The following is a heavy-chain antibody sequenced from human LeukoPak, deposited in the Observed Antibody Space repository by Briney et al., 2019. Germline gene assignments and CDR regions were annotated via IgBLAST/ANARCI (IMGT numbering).Heavy chain of an antibody. CDR2: INWNGGST. Sequence: GGSLRLSCAASGFTFDDYGMSWVRQAPGKGLEWVSGINWNGGSTGYADSVKGRISISRDNAKNSLYLQMKNLRVEDTALYYCVRHAPITGTSYSWFDPWGQGTLVTVSS. CDR3: VRHAPITGTSYSWFDP. D-gene: IGHD1-7*01. CDR1: GFTFDDYG. J-gene: IGHJ5*02. V-gene: IGHV3-20*04.